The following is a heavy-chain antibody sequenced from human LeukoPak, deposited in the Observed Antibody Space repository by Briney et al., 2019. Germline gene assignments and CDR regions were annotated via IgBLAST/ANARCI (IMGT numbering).Heavy chain of an antibody. D-gene: IGHD3-16*01. CDR3: GSELRRFYYYYYMSV. CDR1: GGSINSSDHY. CDR2: VYFRGST. V-gene: IGHV4-39*07. Sequence: SETLSLTCTVSGGSINSSDHYWDWVRQSPGKGLQWIGSVYFRGSTYYSPSLKSRVTISIDTSKNQFSLRPSSVTAADTAVYFCGSELRRFYYYYYMSVWGKGTSVTVSS. J-gene: IGHJ6*03.